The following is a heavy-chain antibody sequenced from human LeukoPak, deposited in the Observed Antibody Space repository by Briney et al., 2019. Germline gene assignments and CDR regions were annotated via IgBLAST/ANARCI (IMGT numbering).Heavy chain of an antibody. CDR2: ISSSGSV. V-gene: IGHV4-4*09. CDR1: RGSISGSIRSYY. CDR3: ARIPLGYSGAYYFDY. J-gene: IGHJ4*02. Sequence: SETLSLTCTVSRGSISGSIRSYYWSWLRQPPGKGLEWIGYISSSGSVNDNPSPRSRVTISVDTSKNQFFLNLSSVSAADTAVYYCARIPLGYSGAYYFDYWGQGTLVTVSP. D-gene: IGHD5-12*01.